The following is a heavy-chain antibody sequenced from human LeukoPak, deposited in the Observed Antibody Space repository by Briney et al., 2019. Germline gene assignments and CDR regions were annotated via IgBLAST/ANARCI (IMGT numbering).Heavy chain of an antibody. J-gene: IGHJ1*01. Sequence: GGSLRLSCVASGFTFNDYFMGWIRQAPGKGLEWVSYIGRDGTAIYYADSAKGRFTISRDNTEKSLYLHMNSLRADDSAVYFCARLWGGLTMSRFLDSWGQGTPVTVSS. CDR2: IGRDGTAI. V-gene: IGHV3-11*01. D-gene: IGHD3-16*01. CDR3: ARLWGGLTMSRFLDS. CDR1: GFTFNDYF.